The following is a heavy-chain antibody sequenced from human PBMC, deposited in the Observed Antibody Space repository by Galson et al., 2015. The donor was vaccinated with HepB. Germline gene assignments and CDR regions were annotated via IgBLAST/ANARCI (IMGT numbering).Heavy chain of an antibody. V-gene: IGHV1-24*01. D-gene: IGHD1-26*01. CDR3: ATALGSPLGAHYDDY. CDR2: FDPEDGET. J-gene: IGHJ4*02. CDR1: GYTLTELS. Sequence: SVKVSCKVSGYTLTELSMHWVRQAPGKGLEWMGGFDPEDGETIYAQKFQGRVTMTEDTSTDTAYMELSSLRSEDTAVYYCATALGSPLGAHYDDYWGQGTLVTVSS.